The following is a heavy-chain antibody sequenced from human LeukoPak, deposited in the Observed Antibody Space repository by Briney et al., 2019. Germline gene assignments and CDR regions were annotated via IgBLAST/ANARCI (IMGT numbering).Heavy chain of an antibody. J-gene: IGHJ4*02. CDR2: IIPIFGTA. CDR1: GGTFSSYA. CDR3: ARDRGYDFWSGYDN. D-gene: IGHD3-3*01. Sequence: VAXVKVSCKASGGTFSSYAISWVRQAPGQGVEWMGGIIPIFGTANYAQKIQGRVTITADESTSTAYMELSSLRSEDTAVYYCARDRGYDFWSGYDNWGQGTLVTVSS. V-gene: IGHV1-69*01.